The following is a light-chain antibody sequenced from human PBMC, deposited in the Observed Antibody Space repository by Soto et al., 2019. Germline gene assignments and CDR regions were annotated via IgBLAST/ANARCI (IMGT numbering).Light chain of an antibody. J-gene: IGLJ3*02. CDR3: EPGDRTLRAGV. CDR2: ENN. V-gene: IGLV1-51*02. Sequence: QSVLTQPPSVSAAPGQKVTISCSGSSSNIGNNYVSWYQQLPGTAPKLLIYENNKRPSGIPDRFSGSKSGTSATLGITGPQWGGGPDNYREPGDRTLRAGVFGGGTKLPAL. CDR1: SSNIGNNY.